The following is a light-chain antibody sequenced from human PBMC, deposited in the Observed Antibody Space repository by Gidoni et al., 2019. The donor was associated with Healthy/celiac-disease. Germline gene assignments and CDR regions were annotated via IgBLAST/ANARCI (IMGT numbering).Light chain of an antibody. Sequence: DIQMTQSPSSLSASVGDRVTITCQASQDISNYLTWYQQKPGKAPKRLIYDASNLETGVPSRCSGSGSGTDFTFTISSLQPEDIATYYCQQYDNLLLTFGGGTKVEIK. CDR2: DAS. V-gene: IGKV1-33*01. J-gene: IGKJ4*01. CDR3: QQYDNLLLT. CDR1: QDISNY.